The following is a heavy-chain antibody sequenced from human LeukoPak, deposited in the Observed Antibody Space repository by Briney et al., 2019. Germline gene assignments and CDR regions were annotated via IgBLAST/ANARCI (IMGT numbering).Heavy chain of an antibody. CDR3: ASSPLSVAGDTFDY. CDR2: IYTSGST. V-gene: IGHV4-4*07. CDR1: GGSISSYY. Sequence: ASETLSLTCTVSGGSISSYYWSWIRQPAGKGLEWIGRIYTSGSTNYNPSLKSRLTMSVDTSKNQFSLKLSSVTAADTAVYYCASSPLSVAGDTFDYWGQGSLVTVSS. J-gene: IGHJ4*02. D-gene: IGHD6-19*01.